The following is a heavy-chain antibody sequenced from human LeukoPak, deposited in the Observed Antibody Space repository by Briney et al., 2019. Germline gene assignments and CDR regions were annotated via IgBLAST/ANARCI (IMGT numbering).Heavy chain of an antibody. Sequence: GGSLRLSCAASGFTFSNAWMSWVRQAPGKGLEWVGRMTKKVDGGTTDYAAPVKGRFTISRDDSKNTLYLQMNSLKTEDTAVYYCATEYYYDSSGLFDYWGQGTLVTVSS. CDR3: ATEYYYDSSGLFDY. V-gene: IGHV3-15*01. J-gene: IGHJ4*02. D-gene: IGHD3-22*01. CDR1: GFTFSNAW. CDR2: MTKKVDGGTT.